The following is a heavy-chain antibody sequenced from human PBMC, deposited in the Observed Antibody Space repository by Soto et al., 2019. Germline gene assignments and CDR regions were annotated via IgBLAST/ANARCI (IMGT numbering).Heavy chain of an antibody. CDR1: GFTFSSYA. CDR3: AKGRGSGGSRLALDY. D-gene: IGHD2-15*01. Sequence: EVQLLESGGGLVQPGGSLRLSCAASGFTFSSYAMSWVRQAPGKGLEWVSAISGSGGSTYYADSVKGRFTISRDKSKNTRYLQMNSLGAEDTAVYYCAKGRGSGGSRLALDYWGQGTLGTVFS. CDR2: ISGSGGST. J-gene: IGHJ4*02. V-gene: IGHV3-23*01.